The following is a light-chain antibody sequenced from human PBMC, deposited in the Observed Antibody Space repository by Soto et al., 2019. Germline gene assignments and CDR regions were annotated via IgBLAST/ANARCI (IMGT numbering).Light chain of an antibody. J-gene: IGKJ2*01. Sequence: VLKPSPGTLSLSPGDRATLYFSASQSISSSFLAWYQQKPGQAPRLLICGASSRATGIADRFSGSGSGTDFTLTITRLEPEDFAVYYCQQYGNSPYTFGQGTKVDIK. CDR1: QSISSSF. V-gene: IGKV3-20*01. CDR3: QQYGNSPYT. CDR2: GAS.